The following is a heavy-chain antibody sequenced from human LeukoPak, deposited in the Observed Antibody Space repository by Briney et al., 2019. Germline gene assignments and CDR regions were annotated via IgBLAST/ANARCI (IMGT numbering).Heavy chain of an antibody. Sequence: GGSLRLSCAASGFTFSSYSMNWVRQAPGKGLEWVSSISSSSSYIYYADSVKGRFAISRDNAKNSLYLQMNSLRAEDTAVYYCARAPAYYDFWSIDYWGQGTLVTVSA. V-gene: IGHV3-21*01. D-gene: IGHD3-3*01. CDR2: ISSSSSYI. J-gene: IGHJ4*02. CDR3: ARAPAYYDFWSIDY. CDR1: GFTFSSYS.